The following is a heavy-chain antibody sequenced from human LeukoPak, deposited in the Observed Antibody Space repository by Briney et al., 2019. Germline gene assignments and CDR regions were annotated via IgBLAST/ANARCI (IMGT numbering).Heavy chain of an antibody. CDR3: ANRYYMEV. CDR1: GFTFSTYG. CDR2: IRDDGSDK. J-gene: IGHJ6*03. Sequence: GGSLRLSCTASGFTFSTYGMHWVRHGPGKGLEWVAFIRDDGSDKYYADSVKGRFTISRDNSKSTLYLQMNSLRAEDTAVYYCANRYYMEVWGKGTTVTISS. V-gene: IGHV3-30*02.